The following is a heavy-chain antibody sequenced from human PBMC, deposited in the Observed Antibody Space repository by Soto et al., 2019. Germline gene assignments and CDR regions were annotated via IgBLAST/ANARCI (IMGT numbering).Heavy chain of an antibody. J-gene: IGHJ5*01. D-gene: IGHD4-17*01. Sequence: EVQLVESGGGVVRPGGSLRLACAVSGFSLDEYGMSWVRQAPGKGLDWVSGMHRNGGSTGYADSVKGRFTISRDDAKNSLYLQMNSLRAEDTAFYYCARDHRWGYEYGDYGDSWGHGTLVTVSS. CDR3: ARDHRWGYEYGDYGDS. CDR1: GFSLDEYG. V-gene: IGHV3-20*04. CDR2: MHRNGGST.